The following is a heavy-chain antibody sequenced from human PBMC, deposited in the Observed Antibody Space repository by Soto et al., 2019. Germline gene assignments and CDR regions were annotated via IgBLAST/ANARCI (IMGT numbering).Heavy chain of an antibody. CDR3: VKDKNSEYTGSYYGYDY. CDR1: GFMFDDYA. J-gene: IGHJ4*02. V-gene: IGHV3-9*01. Sequence: PGGSLRLSCAVPGFMFDDYAMHWVRQRPGKGLEWVSGISWRASDVGYADSVKGRFTISRDNARNSLYLQMNSLRVEDTALYYCVKDKNSEYTGSYYGYDYWGQGTRVTVSS. CDR2: ISWRASDV. D-gene: IGHD1-26*01.